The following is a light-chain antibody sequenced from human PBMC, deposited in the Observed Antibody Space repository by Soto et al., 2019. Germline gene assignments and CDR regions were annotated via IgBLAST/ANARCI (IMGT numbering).Light chain of an antibody. CDR2: STN. Sequence: QTVVTQEPSFSVSPGGTVTLTCGLSSGSVSTSYYPSWYQQTPGPAPRTLIYSTNTRSSVVPDRFSGSILGNKAALTITGDQADDESDYYCVLYMGSGSSVFGGGTKLTVL. V-gene: IGLV8-61*01. CDR3: VLYMGSGSSV. CDR1: SGSVSTSYY. J-gene: IGLJ2*01.